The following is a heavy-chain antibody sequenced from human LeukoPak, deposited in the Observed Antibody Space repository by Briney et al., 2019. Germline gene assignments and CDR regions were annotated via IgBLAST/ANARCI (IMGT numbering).Heavy chain of an antibody. CDR3: ARRRYCSSTSCHRDFDY. J-gene: IGHJ4*02. D-gene: IGHD2-2*02. CDR1: GYRFTSYW. V-gene: IGHV5-51*01. Sequence: GESLEISWKGSGYRFTSYWIGWVRQMPGKGLEWMGIIYPGDSDTRYSPSFQGQVTISADKSISTAYLQWSSLKASDTAMYYCARRRYCSSTSCHRDFDYWGQGTLVTVSS. CDR2: IYPGDSDT.